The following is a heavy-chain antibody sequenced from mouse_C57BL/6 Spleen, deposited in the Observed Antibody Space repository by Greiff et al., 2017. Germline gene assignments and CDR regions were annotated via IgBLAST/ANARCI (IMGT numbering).Heavy chain of an antibody. CDR3: ARCGNYENYAMDY. D-gene: IGHD2-1*01. Sequence: EVQRVESGGGLVKPGGSLKLSCAASGFTFSSYAMSWVRQTPEKRLEWVATISDGGSYTYYPDNVKGRFTISRDNAKNNLYLQMSHLKSEDTAMYYCARCGNYENYAMDYWGQGTSDTVSS. V-gene: IGHV5-4*01. CDR1: GFTFSSYA. CDR2: ISDGGSYT. J-gene: IGHJ4*01.